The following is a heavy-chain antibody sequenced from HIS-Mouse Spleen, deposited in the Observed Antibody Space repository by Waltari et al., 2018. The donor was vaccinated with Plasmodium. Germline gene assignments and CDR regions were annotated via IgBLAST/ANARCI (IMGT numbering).Heavy chain of an antibody. CDR1: GFTFSGYA. D-gene: IGHD3-10*01. CDR3: ALSGH. J-gene: IGHJ4*02. V-gene: IGHV3-30*04. Sequence: QVQLVESGGGVVQPGRSLRLSCAASGFTFSGYAMHWVRPAPGNVLEWVAVISYDGSNKYYADSVKGRFTISRDNSKNTLYLQMNSLRAEDTAVYYCALSGHWGQGTLVTVSS. CDR2: ISYDGSNK.